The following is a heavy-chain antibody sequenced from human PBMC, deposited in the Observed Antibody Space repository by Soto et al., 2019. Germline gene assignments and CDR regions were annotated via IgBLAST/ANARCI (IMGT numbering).Heavy chain of an antibody. D-gene: IGHD1-20*01. J-gene: IGHJ4*02. CDR3: ARGGNWNYGDY. CDR1: GFTFSSYA. Sequence: VQLLESGGGLVQPGGSLRLSCAASGFTFSSYAMSWVRQAPGQGLEWMGGIIPIFGTANYAQKFQGRVTITADESTSTAYMELSSLRSEDTAVYYCARGGNWNYGDYWGQGTLVTVSS. CDR2: IIPIFGTA. V-gene: IGHV1-69*01.